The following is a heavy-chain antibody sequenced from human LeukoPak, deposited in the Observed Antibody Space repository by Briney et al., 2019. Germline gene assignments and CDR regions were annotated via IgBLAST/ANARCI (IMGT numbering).Heavy chain of an antibody. D-gene: IGHD4-11*01. CDR1: GGTFSSYA. Sequence: SVKVSCKASGGTFSSYAISWVRQAPGQGLEWMGGIIPIFGTANYAQKFQGRVTITTDESTSTAYMELSSLRSEDTAVYYCARVSSADSNYAVFDYWGQGTLVTVSS. V-gene: IGHV1-69*05. CDR3: ARVSSADSNYAVFDY. J-gene: IGHJ4*02. CDR2: IIPIFGTA.